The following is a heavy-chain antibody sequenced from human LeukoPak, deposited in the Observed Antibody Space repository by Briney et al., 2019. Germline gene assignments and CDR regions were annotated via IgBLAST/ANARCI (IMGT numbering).Heavy chain of an antibody. V-gene: IGHV3-30*18. CDR2: ISYDGSNK. CDR3: AKDILTSGDAFDT. CDR1: GFTFSSYG. D-gene: IGHD3-10*01. Sequence: GGSLRLSCAASGFTFSSYGMHWVRQAPGKGLEWVAVISYDGSNKYYADSVKGRFTISRDNSMNTLYLQMNSLRAEDTAVYYCAKDILTSGDAFDTWGQGTMVTVSS. J-gene: IGHJ3*02.